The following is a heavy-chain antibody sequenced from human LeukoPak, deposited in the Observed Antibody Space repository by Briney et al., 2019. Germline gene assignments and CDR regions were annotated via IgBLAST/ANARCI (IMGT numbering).Heavy chain of an antibody. D-gene: IGHD3-10*01. Sequence: GGSLRLSCAASGFTFTNYAMSWVRQAPGKGLEWVSAISGSGGSTYYAESVKGRFTISRDNSKNTLYLQMNSLRAEDTAVYYCAKDRSYYGSGNSYFDFWGQGTLVTVSS. V-gene: IGHV3-23*01. J-gene: IGHJ4*02. CDR3: AKDRSYYGSGNSYFDF. CDR2: ISGSGGST. CDR1: GFTFTNYA.